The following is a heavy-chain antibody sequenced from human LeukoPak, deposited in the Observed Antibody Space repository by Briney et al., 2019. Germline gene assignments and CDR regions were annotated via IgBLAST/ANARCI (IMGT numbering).Heavy chain of an antibody. D-gene: IGHD6-13*01. CDR2: IYYSGST. CDR1: GGCISSYY. V-gene: IGHV4-59*01. J-gene: IGHJ4*02. CDR3: ARARIAAAGLFDY. Sequence: AETLSLTCIVSGGCISSYYWSWIRQPPGKGLEWIGYIYYSGSTNYNPSLKSRVPISVDTSKNQFSLKLSSVTAADTAVYYCARARIAAAGLFDYWGQGTLVTVSS.